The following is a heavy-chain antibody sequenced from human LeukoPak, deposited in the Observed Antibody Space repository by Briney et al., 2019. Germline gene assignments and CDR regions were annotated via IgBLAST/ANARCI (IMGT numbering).Heavy chain of an antibody. CDR1: GFPLSSYW. CDR3: TRVGYIDEGVDY. Sequence: AGSLRLSCLASGFPLSSYWMTWVRPAAGKGLEWVANIKQDGSKKSYVDSVKGRFTISRDNAKNSLYLQMNSLRAEDTAIYYCTRVGYIDEGVDYWGQGTLVTVSS. J-gene: IGHJ4*02. D-gene: IGHD5-24*01. CDR2: IKQDGSKK. V-gene: IGHV3-7*04.